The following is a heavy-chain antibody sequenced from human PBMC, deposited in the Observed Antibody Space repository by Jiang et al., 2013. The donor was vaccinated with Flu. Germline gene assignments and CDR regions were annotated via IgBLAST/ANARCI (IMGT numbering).Heavy chain of an antibody. CDR1: GFTFSSYA. D-gene: IGHD3-22*01. Sequence: VQLLESGGGLVQPGGSLRLSCAASGFTFSSYAMSWVRQAPGKGLECVSAISGSGGSTYYADSVKGRFTISRDNSKNTLYLQMNSLRAEDTAVYYCAKADYYDSSGYYYNYWGQGTLVTVSS. V-gene: IGHV3-23*01. J-gene: IGHJ4*02. CDR3: AKADYYDSSGYYYNY. CDR2: ISGSGGST.